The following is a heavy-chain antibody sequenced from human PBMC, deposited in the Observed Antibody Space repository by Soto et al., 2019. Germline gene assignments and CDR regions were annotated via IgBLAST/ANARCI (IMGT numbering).Heavy chain of an antibody. CDR1: GGSFSGYY. V-gene: IGHV4-34*01. Sequence: NPSETLSLTCAVYGGSFSGYYWSWIRQPPGKGLEWIGEINHSGSTNYNPSLKSRVTISVDTSKNQFSLKLSSVTAADTAVYYCARAGQTGVATIYFDYWGQGTLVTVSS. CDR2: INHSGST. CDR3: ARAGQTGVATIYFDY. D-gene: IGHD5-12*01. J-gene: IGHJ4*02.